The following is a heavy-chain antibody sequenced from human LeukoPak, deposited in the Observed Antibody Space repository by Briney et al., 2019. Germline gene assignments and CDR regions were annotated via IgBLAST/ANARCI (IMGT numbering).Heavy chain of an antibody. CDR1: GFTFSSYS. Sequence: GSLRLSCAASGFTFSSYSMNWVRQAPGKGLEWIGEINHTGSTDYNPSLKSRVTISVDTSKNHFSLKLSSVTAADTAVYYCARGGSGWYLKAAFDIWGRGTMVTVSS. CDR3: ARGGSGWYLKAAFDI. D-gene: IGHD6-19*01. J-gene: IGHJ3*02. CDR2: INHTGST. V-gene: IGHV4-34*01.